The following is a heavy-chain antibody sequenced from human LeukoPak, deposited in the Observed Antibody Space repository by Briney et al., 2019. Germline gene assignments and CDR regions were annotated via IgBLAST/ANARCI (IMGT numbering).Heavy chain of an antibody. Sequence: GTSLRLSCAASGFTFSRRTMHWVRQAPGKGLQWVAVIASDGSSTYYEDSVKGRFTISRDNSKNTLYVEMNSLRAEDTAVYYCARAQSGWYEGDFDYWGQGTLVTVSS. V-gene: IGHV3-30*04. CDR1: GFTFSRRT. CDR2: IASDGSST. J-gene: IGHJ4*02. CDR3: ARAQSGWYEGDFDY. D-gene: IGHD6-19*01.